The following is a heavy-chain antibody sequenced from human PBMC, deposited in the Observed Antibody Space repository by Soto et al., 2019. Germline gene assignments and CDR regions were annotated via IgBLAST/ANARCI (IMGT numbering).Heavy chain of an antibody. CDR1: GFTFINYA. D-gene: IGHD3-3*01. CDR2: ITGSGGTT. J-gene: IGHJ4*02. CDR3: AKNTHDDFWSGAH. V-gene: IGHV3-23*01. Sequence: EVQLLESGGGLVQPGGSLRLSCAASGFTFINYAMSWVRQAPGKGLEWVSAITGSGGTTYYADSVKGRFTFSRDNSRNTLYLQMNSLRAEDTAVYYCAKNTHDDFWSGAHWGQGTLVTVSS.